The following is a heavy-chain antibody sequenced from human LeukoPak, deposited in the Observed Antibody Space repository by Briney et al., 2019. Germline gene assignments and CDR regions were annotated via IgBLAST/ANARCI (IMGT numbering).Heavy chain of an antibody. CDR1: GFTFSSYG. D-gene: IGHD3-10*01. CDR2: ISGSGGNT. Sequence: PGGSLRLSCVASGFTFSSYGMHWVRQAPGKGLEWVSGISGSGGNTYYADSVKGRFTISRDNSKNTLYLQMNSLRAEDTAVYYCAASGYGSGSYPARGWGQGTLVTVSS. V-gene: IGHV3-23*01. CDR3: AASGYGSGSYPARG. J-gene: IGHJ4*02.